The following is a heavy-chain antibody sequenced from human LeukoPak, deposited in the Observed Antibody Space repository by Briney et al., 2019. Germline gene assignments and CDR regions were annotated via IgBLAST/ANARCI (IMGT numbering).Heavy chain of an antibody. CDR3: ARLPWGSLDYGLDY. CDR2: IYPGDSDT. V-gene: IGHV5-51*01. Sequence: GESLKISCKGSGYTFTNYWIGWVRQMPGKGLEFMGIIYPGDSDTRYSPSFQGQVTISVDKPINTAYLQWSSLKASDSAMYYCARLPWGSLDYGLDYWGQGTLVTVSS. J-gene: IGHJ4*02. D-gene: IGHD7-27*01. CDR1: GYTFTNYW.